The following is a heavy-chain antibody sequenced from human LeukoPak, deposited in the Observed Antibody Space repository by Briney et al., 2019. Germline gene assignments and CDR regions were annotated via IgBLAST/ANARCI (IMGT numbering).Heavy chain of an antibody. V-gene: IGHV3-7*01. J-gene: IGHJ4*02. CDR2: INEDGSLK. D-gene: IGHD5-12*01. CDR3: ARDPGYSAFGY. CDR1: GFTFTSYW. Sequence: GGSLRLSCAASGFTFTSYWMTWVRLDPGKGMEFVANINEDGSLKNHADSVKGRFTISRDNGENSVYLQMNSLSVDDTAVYYCARDPGYSAFGYWGQGVLVTVSS.